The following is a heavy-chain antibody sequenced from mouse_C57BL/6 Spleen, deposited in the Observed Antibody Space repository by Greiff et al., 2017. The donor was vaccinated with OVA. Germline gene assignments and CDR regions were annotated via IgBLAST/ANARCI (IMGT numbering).Heavy chain of an antibody. J-gene: IGHJ3*01. CDR1: GFTFSSYT. V-gene: IGHV5-9*01. CDR2: ISGGGGNT. CDR3: ARHAGSSFAY. D-gene: IGHD1-1*01. Sequence: EVKLVESGGGLVKPGGSLKLSCAASGFTFSSYTMSWVRQTPEKRLEWVATISGGGGNTYYPDSVKGRFTISRDNAKNTLYLQMSSLRSEDTALYYCARHAGSSFAYWGQGTLVTVSA.